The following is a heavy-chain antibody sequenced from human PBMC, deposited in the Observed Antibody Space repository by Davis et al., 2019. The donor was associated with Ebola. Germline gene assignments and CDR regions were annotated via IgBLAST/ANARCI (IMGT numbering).Heavy chain of an antibody. CDR2: IIPIFGTA. D-gene: IGHD3-10*01. V-gene: IGHV1-69*05. Sequence: SVKVSCKASGGTFSSYAISWVRQAPGQGLEWMGGIIPIFGTANYAQKLQGRVTMTTDTSTSTAYMELRSLRSDDTAVYYCAMVQGVIIRGHFDYWGQGTLVTVSS. J-gene: IGHJ4*02. CDR3: AMVQGVIIRGHFDY. CDR1: GGTFSSYA.